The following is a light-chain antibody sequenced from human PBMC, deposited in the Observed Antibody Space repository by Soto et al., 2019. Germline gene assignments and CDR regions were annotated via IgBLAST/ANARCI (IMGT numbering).Light chain of an antibody. CDR1: QSVTNY. J-gene: IGKJ2*01. Sequence: DIQMTQSPSSLSASVGDRVTITCRASQSVTNYLNWYQQKSGKAPILLIYSASTLQSGVPSRFSGSGSGTDFTLTISTLQPEDFATYFCQQSYDTRMYTFGQGTKLEI. CDR3: QQSYDTRMYT. V-gene: IGKV1-39*01. CDR2: SAS.